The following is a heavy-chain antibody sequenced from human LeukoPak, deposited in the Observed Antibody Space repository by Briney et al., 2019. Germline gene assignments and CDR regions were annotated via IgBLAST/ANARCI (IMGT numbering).Heavy chain of an antibody. V-gene: IGHV3-23*01. Sequence: GGSLRLSCAASGFTFSSYAMSWVRQAPGKGLEWVSGISGSGGNTYYTDSVRGRLSISRDNSKNTLYLQVNSLRAEDTAVYYCAKGPYSGFSWGQGTLVTVSS. CDR3: AKGPYSGFS. J-gene: IGHJ5*02. D-gene: IGHD1-26*01. CDR2: ISGSGGNT. CDR1: GFTFSSYA.